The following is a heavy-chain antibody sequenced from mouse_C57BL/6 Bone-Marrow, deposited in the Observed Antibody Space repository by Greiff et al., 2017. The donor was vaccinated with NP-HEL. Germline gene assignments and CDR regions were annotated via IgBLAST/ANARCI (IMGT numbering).Heavy chain of an antibody. CDR1: GYAFSSSW. V-gene: IGHV1-82*01. CDR2: IYPGDGDT. D-gene: IGHD3-2*02. J-gene: IGHJ2*01. Sequence: QVQLQQSGPELVKPGASVKISCKASGYAFSSSWMNWVKQRPGKGLEWIGRIYPGDGDTNYNGKFKGKATLTADKSSSTAYMQLSSLTSEDSAVYFCAKFLRLRGETLDYWGQGTTLTVSS. CDR3: AKFLRLRGETLDY.